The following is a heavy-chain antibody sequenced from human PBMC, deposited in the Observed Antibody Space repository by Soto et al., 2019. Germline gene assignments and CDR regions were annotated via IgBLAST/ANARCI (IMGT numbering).Heavy chain of an antibody. Sequence: GESLKIPCKGSVSSSTSHWIGWVRQMPGKGLEWMGIIYPGDSDTRYSPSFQGQVTISANTSTSTAYLQWSSPKASDTVMYYCARLVSGGSTIDYWGQGTQVTVCS. CDR2: IYPGDSDT. D-gene: IGHD2-15*01. J-gene: IGHJ4*02. CDR3: ARLVSGGSTIDY. CDR1: VSSSTSHW. V-gene: IGHV5-51*01.